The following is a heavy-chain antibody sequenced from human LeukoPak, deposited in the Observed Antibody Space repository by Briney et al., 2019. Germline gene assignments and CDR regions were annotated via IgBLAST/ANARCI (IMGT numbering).Heavy chain of an antibody. Sequence: ASVKVSCKASGYTFTGYYMHWVRQAPGQGLEWMGWINPNGGGTNYAQKFQGRVTMTRDTSISTAYMELSRLRSDETAVYYCAREYSGSYSTLYNWFDPWGQGTLVTVSS. J-gene: IGHJ5*02. CDR2: INPNGGGT. D-gene: IGHD1-26*01. V-gene: IGHV1-2*02. CDR1: GYTFTGYY. CDR3: AREYSGSYSTLYNWFDP.